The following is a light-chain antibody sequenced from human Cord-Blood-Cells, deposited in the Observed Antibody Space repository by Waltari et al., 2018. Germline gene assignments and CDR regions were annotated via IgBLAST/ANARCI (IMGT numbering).Light chain of an antibody. J-gene: IGKJ5*01. V-gene: IGKV3-11*01. CDR3: QQRSNWPPVT. CDR1: QSVSSY. Sequence: EIVLTQSPATLSLSPGERATLSCRASQSVSSYLAWYQQKPGQAPRLLIYYASNRATGIPARFSGSGSGKDFTITIRSLEPEDCAVYYCQQRSNWPPVTFGQGTRLEIK. CDR2: YAS.